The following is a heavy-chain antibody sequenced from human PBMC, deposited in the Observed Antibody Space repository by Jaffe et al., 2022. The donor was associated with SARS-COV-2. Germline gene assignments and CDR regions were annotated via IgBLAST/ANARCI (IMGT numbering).Heavy chain of an antibody. CDR2: IRQDGNEY. CDR3: THPMGYCSGGSCFPFNR. J-gene: IGHJ5*02. D-gene: IGHD2-15*01. V-gene: IGHV3-7*01. CDR1: GFAISNYW. Sequence: EVQLVESGGGLVQPGGSLRLSCSASGFAISNYWMTWVRQAPGKGLEWVANIRQDGNEYYYVDSVKGRFTISRDNAKNSLYLQMNSLRAEDTAVYYCTHPMGYCSGGSCFPFNRWGQGTLVTVSS.